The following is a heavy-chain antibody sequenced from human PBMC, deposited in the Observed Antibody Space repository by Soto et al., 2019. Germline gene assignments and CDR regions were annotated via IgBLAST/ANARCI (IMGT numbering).Heavy chain of an antibody. CDR1: GYTFTSYA. CDR2: INAGNGNT. D-gene: IGHD3-3*01. CDR3: ARDLGVYYDFWSGYPPFYGMDV. J-gene: IGHJ6*02. Sequence: ASVKVSCKASGYTFTSYAMHWVRQAPGQRLEWMGWINAGNGNTKYSQKFQGRVTITRDTSASTAYMELSSLRSEDTAVYYCARDLGVYYDFWSGYPPFYGMDVWGQGTTVTVSS. V-gene: IGHV1-3*01.